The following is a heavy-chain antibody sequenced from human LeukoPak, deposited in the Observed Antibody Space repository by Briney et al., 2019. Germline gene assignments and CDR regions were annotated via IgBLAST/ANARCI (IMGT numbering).Heavy chain of an antibody. Sequence: RGGSLRLSCAASGFTFSSYSMNWVRQAPGKGLEWVSSISSSSSYIYYADSVKGRFTISRDNAKNSLYLQMNSLRAEDTAVYYCASHPTFIYGSGVGDDAFDIWGQGTMVTVSS. V-gene: IGHV3-21*01. CDR1: GFTFSSYS. J-gene: IGHJ3*02. CDR2: ISSSSSYI. D-gene: IGHD3-10*01. CDR3: ASHPTFIYGSGVGDDAFDI.